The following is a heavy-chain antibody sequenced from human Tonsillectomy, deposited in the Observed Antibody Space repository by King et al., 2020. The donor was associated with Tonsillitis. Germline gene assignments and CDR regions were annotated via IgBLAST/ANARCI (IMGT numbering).Heavy chain of an antibody. V-gene: IGHV3-48*03. J-gene: IGHJ6*03. CDR2: IIRSGSAI. D-gene: IGHD3-16*02. CDR3: ASDGYSYVGGYYYYYYMDV. Sequence: VQLVESGGGLVQPGGSLRLACAASGFTFSSYEMNWVRQAPGKGLERVSYIIRSGSAIYYADSVKGRFTISRDNAKNSLYLQMDSLRAEETAVYYGASDGYSYVGGYYYYYYMDVWGKGTTVTVSS. CDR1: GFTFSSYE.